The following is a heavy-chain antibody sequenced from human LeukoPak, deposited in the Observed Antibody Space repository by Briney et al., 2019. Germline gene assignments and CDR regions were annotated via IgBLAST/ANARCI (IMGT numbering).Heavy chain of an antibody. CDR2: IYPGDSDT. Sequence: PGESLKISCKGSGYSFTSYWIGWVRQMPGKGLEWMGIIYPGDSDTRYSPSFQGQVTISADKSISTAYLQWSSLKASDTAMYYCARLLYSLDSSWRYFDLWGRGTLVTVSS. CDR3: ARLLYSLDSSWRYFDL. V-gene: IGHV5-51*01. D-gene: IGHD6-13*01. CDR1: GYSFTSYW. J-gene: IGHJ2*01.